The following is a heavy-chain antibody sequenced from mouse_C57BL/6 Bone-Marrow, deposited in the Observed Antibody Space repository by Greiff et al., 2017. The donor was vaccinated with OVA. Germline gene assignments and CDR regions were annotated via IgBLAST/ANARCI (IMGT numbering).Heavy chain of an antibody. CDR1: GYTFTSYG. D-gene: IGHD2-1*01. V-gene: IGHV1-81*01. CDR3: AREGYYGTGGY. Sequence: QVQLKESGAELARPGASVKLSCKASGYTFTSYGISWVKQSTGQGLEWIGEIYPRSGNTYYNEKFKGKATLTADKSSSTAYMELRSLTSEDSAVYFCAREGYYGTGGYWGQGTALTVSS. CDR2: IYPRSGNT. J-gene: IGHJ2*01.